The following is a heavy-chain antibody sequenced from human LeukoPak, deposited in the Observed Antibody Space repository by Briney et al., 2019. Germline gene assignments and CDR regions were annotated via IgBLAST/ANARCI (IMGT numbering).Heavy chain of an antibody. Sequence: PGGSLRLSCAASGFTFSTYIMTWVRQAPGRGLEWVSSLSGSGISTYYADSVKGRFTISRDNSKNTLYLQMNSLRAEDTAVYYCAKRLSGRALAFGFGESNNWGQGTLVTVST. D-gene: IGHD3-10*01. CDR2: LSGSGIST. CDR1: GFTFSTYI. V-gene: IGHV3-23*01. J-gene: IGHJ4*02. CDR3: AKRLSGRALAFGFGESNN.